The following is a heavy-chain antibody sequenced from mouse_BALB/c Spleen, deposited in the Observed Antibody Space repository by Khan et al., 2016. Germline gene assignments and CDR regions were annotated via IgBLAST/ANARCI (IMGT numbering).Heavy chain of an antibody. D-gene: IGHD1-3*01. J-gene: IGHJ4*01. CDR1: GYSITSDYA. Sequence: EVQLQESGPGLVKPSQSLSLTCTVTGYSITSDYAWNWIRQFPGNRLEWMGYISYSGSTSYNPSLKSRISITRDTSKNQFFLQLNSVTSEDTATYYCARSDSGDKDAMDYWGQGTSVTVSS. CDR2: ISYSGST. CDR3: ARSDSGDKDAMDY. V-gene: IGHV3-2*02.